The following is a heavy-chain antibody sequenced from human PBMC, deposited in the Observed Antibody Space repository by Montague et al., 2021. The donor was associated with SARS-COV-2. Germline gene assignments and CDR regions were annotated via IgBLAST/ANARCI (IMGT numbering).Heavy chain of an antibody. CDR1: GGSFNNYY. CDR2: IYYSGGT. J-gene: IGHJ5*02. CDR3: ARTSLASASCRFDP. V-gene: IGHV4-59*01. Sequence: SETLSLTCAVYGGSFNNYYWSWIRQPPGKGLEWIGYIYYSGGTDYNPSLKSRVTISIDTSKNQFSLNLTSVTAADTGVYYCARTSLASASCRFDPWGQGTLVTVSS. D-gene: IGHD3-16*02.